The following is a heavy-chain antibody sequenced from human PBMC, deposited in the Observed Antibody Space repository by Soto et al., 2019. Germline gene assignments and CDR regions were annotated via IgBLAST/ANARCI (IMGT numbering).Heavy chain of an antibody. Sequence: ASVKVSCKASGYTFTSYGISWVRQAPGQGLEWMGWISAYNGNTNYAQKLQGRVTMTTDTSTSTAYMELRSLRSDDTAVYYCARATAPDSSGYYYYYWGQGTLVTVSS. CDR1: GYTFTSYG. V-gene: IGHV1-18*01. D-gene: IGHD3-22*01. CDR3: ARATAPDSSGYYYYY. J-gene: IGHJ4*02. CDR2: ISAYNGNT.